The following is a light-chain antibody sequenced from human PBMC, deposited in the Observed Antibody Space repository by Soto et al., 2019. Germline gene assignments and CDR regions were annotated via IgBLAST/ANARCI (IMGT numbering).Light chain of an antibody. Sequence: EILLTQSPATLPVSPWERATLSCRASQSVGSNLAWFQQKPGQAPRLLIYGSSTRATGVPARFSGSGSGADFTLTISNLQSEDFAVYYCQQYTNWPPITFGQGTRLEI. J-gene: IGKJ5*01. CDR1: QSVGSN. V-gene: IGKV3-15*01. CDR3: QQYTNWPPIT. CDR2: GSS.